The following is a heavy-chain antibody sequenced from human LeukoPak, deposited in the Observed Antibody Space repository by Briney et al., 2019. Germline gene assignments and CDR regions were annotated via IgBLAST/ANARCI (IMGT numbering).Heavy chain of an antibody. Sequence: PSETLSLTCTVSGGSISSYYWSWIRQPAGKGLEWIGRMYVRGSTNYNPSLKSRDTMSLDTSKNQFSLKLTSVTAADTAVYYCARTLWFGEFRFDYWGQETLVTVSS. J-gene: IGHJ4*02. CDR3: ARTLWFGEFRFDY. V-gene: IGHV4-4*07. CDR2: MYVRGST. D-gene: IGHD3-10*01. CDR1: GGSISSYY.